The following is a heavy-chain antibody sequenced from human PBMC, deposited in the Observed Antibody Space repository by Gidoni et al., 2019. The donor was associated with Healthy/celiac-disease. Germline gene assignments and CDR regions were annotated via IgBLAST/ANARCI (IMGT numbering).Heavy chain of an antibody. CDR3: ARDLGIAAAGLYYFDY. CDR2: ISSSSSYI. J-gene: IGHJ4*02. V-gene: IGHV3-21*01. CDR1: GFTFSSYS. D-gene: IGHD6-13*01. Sequence: EVQLVESGGGLVKPGGSLRLSCAASGFTFSSYSMNWVRQAPGKGLEWVSSISSSSSYIYYADSVKGRFTISRDNAKNSLYLQMNSLRAEDTAVYYCARDLGIAAAGLYYFDYWGQGTLVTVSS.